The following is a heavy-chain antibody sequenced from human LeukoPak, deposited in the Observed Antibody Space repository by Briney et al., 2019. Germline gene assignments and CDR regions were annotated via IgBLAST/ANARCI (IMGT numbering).Heavy chain of an antibody. CDR3: ARLHYGSSSNNWLDP. Sequence: SGPTLVNPTQTLTLTCTFSGSSLSSNGMCVCWIRQPPGKALEWLARIDWDNDKHYSAPLKTRLTVSKDTSKNQVVLTMTNMDPVDTATYYCARLHYGSSSNNWLDPWGQGTLVTVSS. CDR2: IDWDNDK. CDR1: GSSLSSNGMC. J-gene: IGHJ5*02. V-gene: IGHV2-70*11. D-gene: IGHD6-6*01.